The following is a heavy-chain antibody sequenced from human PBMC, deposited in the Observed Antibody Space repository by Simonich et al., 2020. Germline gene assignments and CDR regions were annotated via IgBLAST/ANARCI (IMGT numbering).Heavy chain of an antibody. V-gene: IGHV4-39*01. CDR3: ARQRVLMVYAIDY. Sequence: QLQLQESGPGLVKPSETLSLTCTVSGGSISSSSYYWGWIRQPPGKGLEWIGSIFYSGSTYYNPSLKSHFTISVDTSKNQFSLKLGSVTAADTAVYYCARQRVLMVYAIDYWGQGTLVTVSS. J-gene: IGHJ4*02. CDR2: IFYSGST. D-gene: IGHD2-8*01. CDR1: GGSISSSSYY.